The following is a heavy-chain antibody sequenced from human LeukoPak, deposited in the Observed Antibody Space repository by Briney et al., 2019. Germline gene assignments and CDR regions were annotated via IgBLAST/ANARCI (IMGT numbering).Heavy chain of an antibody. CDR1: GYSISSGYF. D-gene: IGHD3-16*01. J-gene: IGHJ4*02. CDR2: ISHSGSS. CDR3: ARDGYHYDGSFEY. Sequence: SETLSLTCAVSGYSISSGYFWAWIRQPPGKGLEWIGSISHSGSSYSKPSLKSRVIISVDTSNNQFSLKLTSVTAADTATYYCARDGYHYDGSFEYWGQGIRVAVSS. V-gene: IGHV4-38-2*02.